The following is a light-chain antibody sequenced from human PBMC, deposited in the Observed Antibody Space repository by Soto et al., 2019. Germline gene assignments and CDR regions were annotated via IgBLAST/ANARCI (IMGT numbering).Light chain of an antibody. Sequence: DIQMTQSPSSLSASLGDRVTITCQASQDIYDYLNWYQLKPGRAPKLLIYDTSHLHTGVPSRFSGAGSGTDFSFTISRLQPEDVATYYCKQYHTLVTFGGGTKVEIK. CDR1: QDIYDY. V-gene: IGKV1-33*01. CDR3: KQYHTLVT. J-gene: IGKJ4*01. CDR2: DTS.